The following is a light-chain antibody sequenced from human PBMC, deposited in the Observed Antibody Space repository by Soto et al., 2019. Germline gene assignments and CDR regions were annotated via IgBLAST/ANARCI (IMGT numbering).Light chain of an antibody. CDR1: QTISSNY. CDR2: GAS. Sequence: EIVLTQSPGTLSLFAGERATLSCRASQTISSNYIAWYQQKPGQAPRLLIFGASYRATGIPDRFSGSGSGTDFTLTISRLEPEDFAVFYCQQYGRSPPEFTFGPGTKVDIK. V-gene: IGKV3-20*01. CDR3: QQYGRSPPEFT. J-gene: IGKJ3*01.